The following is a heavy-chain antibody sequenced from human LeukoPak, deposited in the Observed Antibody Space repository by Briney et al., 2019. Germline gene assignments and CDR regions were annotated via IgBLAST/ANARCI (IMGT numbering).Heavy chain of an antibody. CDR3: ARLRDDSTPPAWFDP. CDR1: GYSFISYW. CDR2: IYPGDSDT. J-gene: IGHJ5*02. Sequence: GESLKISCKGSGYSFISYWIGWVRQMPGKGLEWMGIIYPGDSDTRYSPSFQGQVTISVDKSISTAYLQWTSLKASDTAMYYCARLRDDSTPPAWFDPWGQGTLVTVSS. V-gene: IGHV5-51*01. D-gene: IGHD3-22*01.